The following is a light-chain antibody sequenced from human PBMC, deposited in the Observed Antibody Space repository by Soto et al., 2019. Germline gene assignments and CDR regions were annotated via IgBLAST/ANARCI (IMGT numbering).Light chain of an antibody. CDR2: SNN. CDR3: AAWDDSLNGVV. Sequence: QSVLTQPPSASGTPGQRGTLSCSGRSSNIGSNTVNWYQQLPGTAPKLLIYSNNQRPSGVPDRLSGSKSGTSASLAISGLQSEDEADYYCAAWDDSLNGVVFGGGTALTVL. J-gene: IGLJ2*01. V-gene: IGLV1-44*01. CDR1: SSNIGSNT.